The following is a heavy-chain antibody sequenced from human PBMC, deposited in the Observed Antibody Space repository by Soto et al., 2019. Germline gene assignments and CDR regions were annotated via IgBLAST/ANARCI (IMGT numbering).Heavy chain of an antibody. V-gene: IGHV1-18*04. CDR2: ISAYNGNT. Sequence: ASVKVSCKASGYTFTSYGISWVRQAHGQGLEWMGWISAYNGNTNYAQKFQGRVTITRDTSASTAYMELSSLRSEDTAVYYCARSGTKNYDFWSGYYGAGYYYGMDVWGQGTTVTVSS. CDR3: ARSGTKNYDFWSGYYGAGYYYGMDV. CDR1: GYTFTSYG. D-gene: IGHD3-3*01. J-gene: IGHJ6*02.